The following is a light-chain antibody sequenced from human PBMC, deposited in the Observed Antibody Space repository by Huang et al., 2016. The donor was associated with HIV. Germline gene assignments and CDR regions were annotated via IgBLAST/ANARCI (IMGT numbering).Light chain of an antibody. V-gene: IGKV3D-15*01. CDR2: DAS. Sequence: DILMTQSPVTLSVPPGERATLSCRARRHLGSNLAWYQQKPGHPPRLLIYDASTRATGAPARFSGSGSKTDFNLTIDSLQSEDSALYFCQQYNKWPRTFGQGTKLEIK. CDR3: QQYNKWPRT. CDR1: RHLGSN. J-gene: IGKJ1*01.